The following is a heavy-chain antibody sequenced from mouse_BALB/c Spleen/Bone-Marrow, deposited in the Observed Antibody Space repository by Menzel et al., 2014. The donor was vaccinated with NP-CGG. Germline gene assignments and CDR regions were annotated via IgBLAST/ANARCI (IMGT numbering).Heavy chain of an antibody. Sequence: VQLKDSGPDLVEPSQSVSLTCTVTAYSIXSDYGWHWIRQFPGNRLEWMAYIHYSGNTDHNPSLKSRISITRDTSKNQFFLQLNSVTTEDTATYYCARETAIVADFDYWGQGTTLTVSS. J-gene: IGHJ2*01. D-gene: IGHD1-1*01. V-gene: IGHV3-1*02. CDR3: ARETAIVADFDY. CDR2: IHYSGNT. CDR1: AYSIXSDYG.